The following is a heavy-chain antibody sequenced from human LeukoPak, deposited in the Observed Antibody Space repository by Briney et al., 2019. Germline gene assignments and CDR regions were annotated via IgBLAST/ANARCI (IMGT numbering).Heavy chain of an antibody. V-gene: IGHV1-69*01. Sequence: SVTVSCKASGGTFSSYAISWVRQAPGQGLEWMGGIIPIFGTANYAQKFQGRVTITADESTSTAYMELSSLRSEDTAVYYCARVAEPCSSSCVWFDPWGQGTLVTVSS. J-gene: IGHJ5*02. D-gene: IGHD6-13*01. CDR2: IIPIFGTA. CDR3: ARVAEPCSSSCVWFDP. CDR1: GGTFSSYA.